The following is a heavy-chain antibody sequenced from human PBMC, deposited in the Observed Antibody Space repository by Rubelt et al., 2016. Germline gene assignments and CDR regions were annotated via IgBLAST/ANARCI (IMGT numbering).Heavy chain of an antibody. Sequence: VQLVESGGGLVKPGGSLRVSCAASGFTFSSYAMHWVRQAPGKGLEWVAVISYDGSNKYYADSVKGRFTISRDNSKNTLYLQMNSLRAEDTAVYYCARPFERYRVVAASDYWGQGTLVTVSS. V-gene: IGHV3-30*04. CDR3: ARPFERYRVVAASDY. CDR1: GFTFSSYA. CDR2: ISYDGSNK. J-gene: IGHJ4*02. D-gene: IGHD2-15*01.